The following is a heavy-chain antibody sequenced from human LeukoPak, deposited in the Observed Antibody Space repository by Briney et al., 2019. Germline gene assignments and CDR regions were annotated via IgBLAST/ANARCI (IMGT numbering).Heavy chain of an antibody. Sequence: SETLSLTCTVSGGSISSYYWSWIRQPPGKGLEWIGYIYYSGSTNYNPSLKSRVTISVDTSKNQFSLKLSSVTAADTAVYYCARDRGGYSYGYDYFDYWGQGTLVTVSS. D-gene: IGHD5-18*01. CDR1: GGSISSYY. J-gene: IGHJ4*02. CDR3: ARDRGGYSYGYDYFDY. CDR2: IYYSGST. V-gene: IGHV4-59*01.